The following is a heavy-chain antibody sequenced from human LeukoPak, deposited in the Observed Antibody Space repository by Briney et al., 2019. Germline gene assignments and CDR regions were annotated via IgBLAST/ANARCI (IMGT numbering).Heavy chain of an antibody. J-gene: IGHJ4*02. V-gene: IGHV3-74*01. Sequence: PGGSLRLSCAASGFTFSSYWMHWVRQAPGKGLVWVSRITNDGSSTGDADSVKGRFTISRDNAKNTLYLQMNSLRVEDTAVYYCARDLGDGTPFDYWGQGILVTVSS. CDR1: GFTFSSYW. CDR3: ARDLGDGTPFDY. CDR2: ITNDGSST. D-gene: IGHD1-7*01.